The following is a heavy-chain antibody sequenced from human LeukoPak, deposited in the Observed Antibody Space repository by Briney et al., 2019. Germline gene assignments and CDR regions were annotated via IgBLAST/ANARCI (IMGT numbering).Heavy chain of an antibody. CDR2: ISANSGDT. D-gene: IGHD2/OR15-2a*01. V-gene: IGHV1-18*01. CDR1: GYTFTNFG. Sequence: ASVKVSCKASGYTFTNFGITWVRQAPGQGLEWMGWISANSGDTNYAQKLQDRVTMTTDTSSNTAYLELRSLRSDDSAVYYCARARNVMVIGDVWGKGTTVIVSS. J-gene: IGHJ6*04. CDR3: ARARNVMVIGDV.